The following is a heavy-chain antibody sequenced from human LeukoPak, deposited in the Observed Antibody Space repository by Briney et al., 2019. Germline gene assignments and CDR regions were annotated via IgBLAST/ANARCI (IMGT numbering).Heavy chain of an antibody. J-gene: IGHJ4*02. CDR3: ARERRAWGEDF. V-gene: IGHV1-69*05. CDR2: IIPIFGTA. D-gene: IGHD3-16*01. CDR1: GGTFSSYA. Sequence: SVKVSCKASGGTFSSYAISWVRQAPGQGLERMGGIIPIFGTANYAQRFQSRVTVTTDTSTSTVYMELNSLGSEDTAVYYCARERRAWGEDFWGQGTLVTVSS.